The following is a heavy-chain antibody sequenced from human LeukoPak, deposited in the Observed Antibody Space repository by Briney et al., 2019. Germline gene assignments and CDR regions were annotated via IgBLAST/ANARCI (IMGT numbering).Heavy chain of an antibody. V-gene: IGHV3-30*04. Sequence: PGGSLRLSCAASGFTFSSYAMHWVRQAPGKGLEWVAVISYDGSNKYYADSVKGRFTISRDNSKNTLYLQINSLRAEDTAVYYCAREPVAGTWGGDSRYYYMDVWGKGTTVTVSS. D-gene: IGHD6-19*01. CDR2: ISYDGSNK. CDR1: GFTFSSYA. J-gene: IGHJ6*03. CDR3: AREPVAGTWGGDSRYYYMDV.